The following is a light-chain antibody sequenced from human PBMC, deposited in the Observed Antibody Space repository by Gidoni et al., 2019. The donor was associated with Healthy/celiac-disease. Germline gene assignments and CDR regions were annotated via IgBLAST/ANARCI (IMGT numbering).Light chain of an antibody. J-gene: IGKJ2*01. V-gene: IGKV1-5*03. Sequence: DIQMTQSPSTLSASAGDRVTITCRASQSISSWLAWYQQKPGKAPKLLIYKASSLESGVPSRFSGSGSGTEFTLTISSLQPDDFATYYCQQYNSYLYTFXXXTKLEIK. CDR2: KAS. CDR1: QSISSW. CDR3: QQYNSYLYT.